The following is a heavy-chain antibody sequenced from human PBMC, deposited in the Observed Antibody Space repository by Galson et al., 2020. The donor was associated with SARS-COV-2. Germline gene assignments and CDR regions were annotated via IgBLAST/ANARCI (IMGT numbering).Heavy chain of an antibody. CDR1: GFTFDDYA. Sequence: GGSLRLSCAASGFTFDDYAMHWVRQAPGKGLEWASGISWNSGSIGYADSVKGRFTISRDNAKNSLYLQMNSLRAEDTAVYYCAKDTVYSGSYGYYYYGMDVWGQGTTVTVSS. J-gene: IGHJ6*02. CDR3: AKDTVYSGSYGYYYYGMDV. V-gene: IGHV3-9*01. D-gene: IGHD1-26*01. CDR2: ISWNSGSI.